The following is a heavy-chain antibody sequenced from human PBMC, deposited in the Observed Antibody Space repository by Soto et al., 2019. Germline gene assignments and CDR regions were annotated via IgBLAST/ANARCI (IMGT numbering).Heavy chain of an antibody. Sequence: PSETLSLTCTVSGGSISSYYWSWIRQPPGKGLEWIGYIYYSGSTNYNPSLKSRVTISVDTSKNQFSLKLSSVTAADTAVYYCARSFDCSGCFFLFPRSPKYMVV. CDR1: GGSISSYY. D-gene: IGHD2-15*01. V-gene: IGHV4-59*08. J-gene: IGHJ6*03. CDR3: ARSFDCSGCFFLFPRSPKYMVV. CDR2: IYYSGST.